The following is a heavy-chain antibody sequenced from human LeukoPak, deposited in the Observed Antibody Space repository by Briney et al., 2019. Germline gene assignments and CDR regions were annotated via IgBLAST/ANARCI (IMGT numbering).Heavy chain of an antibody. D-gene: IGHD6-13*01. CDR2: ISYDGSNK. V-gene: IGHV3-30-3*01. Sequence: GGSLRLSCAASGFTFSSYTMHWVRQAPGKGLEWVAVISYDGSNKYYADSVKGRFTISRDNSKNTLYLQMNSLRAEDTALYYCARVPYSSSYDMDVWGQGTTVTVSS. CDR1: GFTFSSYT. CDR3: ARVPYSSSYDMDV. J-gene: IGHJ6*02.